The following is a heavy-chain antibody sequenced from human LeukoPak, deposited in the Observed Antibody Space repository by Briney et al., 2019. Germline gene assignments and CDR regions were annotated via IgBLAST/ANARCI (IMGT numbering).Heavy chain of an antibody. J-gene: IGHJ4*02. Sequence: SETLSLTCAVSGGSFSDYPWSWIRQSPGKGLEWIGEINRSGDTNYNPSLKSRVTISVDTSKNQFSLKLSSVTAADTALYYCARGGQLDSWGQGSLVTVSS. CDR2: INRSGDT. D-gene: IGHD1-1*01. CDR1: GGSFSDYP. CDR3: ARGGQLDS. V-gene: IGHV4-34*01.